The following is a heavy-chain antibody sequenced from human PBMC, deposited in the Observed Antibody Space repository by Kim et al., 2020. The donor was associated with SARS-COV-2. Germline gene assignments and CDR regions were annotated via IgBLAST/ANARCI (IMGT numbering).Heavy chain of an antibody. CDR1: GGSFSGYY. Sequence: SETLSLTCAVYGGSFSGYYWSWIRQPPGKGLEWIGEINHSGSTNYNPSLKSRVTISVDTSKNQFSLKLSSVTPADTAVYYCARAKSRFDPWGQGTLVTVSS. CDR3: ARAKSRFDP. J-gene: IGHJ5*02. V-gene: IGHV4-34*01. CDR2: INHSGST.